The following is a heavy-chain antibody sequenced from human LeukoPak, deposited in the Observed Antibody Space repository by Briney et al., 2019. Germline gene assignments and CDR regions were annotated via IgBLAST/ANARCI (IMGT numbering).Heavy chain of an antibody. J-gene: IGHJ4*02. CDR1: GGTFSSYA. Sequence: SVKVSCKASGGTFSSYAISWVRQAPGQGLEWMGGIIPIFGTANYAQKFQGRVTITADESTSTAYMELSSPRSEDTAVYYCARALVFTMVREHPGYYFDYWGQGTLVTVSS. V-gene: IGHV1-69*13. D-gene: IGHD3-10*01. CDR2: IIPIFGTA. CDR3: ARALVFTMVREHPGYYFDY.